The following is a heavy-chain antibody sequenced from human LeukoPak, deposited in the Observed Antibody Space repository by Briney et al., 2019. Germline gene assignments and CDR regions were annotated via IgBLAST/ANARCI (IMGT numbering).Heavy chain of an antibody. J-gene: IGHJ4*02. V-gene: IGHV3-53*01. Sequence: GGSLRLSCAASGFTVSSSHMTWVRQIPGKGLVWVSVTYSGGNTDYADSVKGRFTISRDNSRNTLYLQMSSLRVEDTAIYYCARGRDYFPIDYWGQGTFVIVSS. CDR1: GFTVSSSH. D-gene: IGHD2/OR15-2a*01. CDR2: TYSGGNT. CDR3: ARGRDYFPIDY.